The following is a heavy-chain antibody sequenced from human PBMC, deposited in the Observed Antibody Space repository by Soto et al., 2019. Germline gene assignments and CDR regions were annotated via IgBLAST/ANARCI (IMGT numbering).Heavy chain of an antibody. CDR2: IKGDGSAK. CDR3: ARDVSPGSSGYHLDPFDI. Sequence: GGSLRLSCAASGFTFGNYWMTWVRQAPGKGLEWVANIKGDGSAKSYLDSVRSRFTVSRDNAENSLFLQMNILRAEDTALYYCARDVSPGSSGYHLDPFDIWGQGTMVTVSS. CDR1: GFTFGNYW. V-gene: IGHV3-7*05. J-gene: IGHJ3*02. D-gene: IGHD6-25*01.